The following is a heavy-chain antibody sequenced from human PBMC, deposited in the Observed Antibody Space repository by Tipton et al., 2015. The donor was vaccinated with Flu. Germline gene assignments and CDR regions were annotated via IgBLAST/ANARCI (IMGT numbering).Heavy chain of an antibody. CDR3: ARERTYYYGSGSYTNRFDP. V-gene: IGHV4-39*07. CDR2: IYYSGST. J-gene: IGHJ5*02. D-gene: IGHD3-10*01. CDR1: GGSISSSSYY. Sequence: TLSLTCTVSGGSISSSSYYWGWIRQPPGKGLEWIGSIYYSGSTYYNPSHKSRVTISVDTSKNQFSLKLSSVTAADTAVYYCARERTYYYGSGSYTNRFDPRGQGTLVTVSS.